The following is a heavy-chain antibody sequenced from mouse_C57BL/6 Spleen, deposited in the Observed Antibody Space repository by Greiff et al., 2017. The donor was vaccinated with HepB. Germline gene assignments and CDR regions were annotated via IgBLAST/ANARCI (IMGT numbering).Heavy chain of an antibody. D-gene: IGHD2-4*01. Sequence: EVQLQQSGPELVKPGASVKISCKASGYTFTDYYMNWVKQSHGKSLEWIGDINPNNGGTSYNQKFKGKATLTVDKSSSTAYMELRSLTSEDSAVYYCARRDDSNYYAMDYWGQGTSVTVSS. CDR2: INPNNGGT. V-gene: IGHV1-26*01. CDR3: ARRDDSNYYAMDY. CDR1: GYTFTDYY. J-gene: IGHJ4*01.